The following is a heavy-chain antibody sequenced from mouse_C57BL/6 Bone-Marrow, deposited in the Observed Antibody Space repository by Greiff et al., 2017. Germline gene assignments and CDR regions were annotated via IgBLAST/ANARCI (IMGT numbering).Heavy chain of an antibody. CDR3: AKRAWDKYYYAMDY. CDR2: IYPRSGNT. V-gene: IGHV1-81*01. CDR1: GYTFTSYG. Sequence: VKLQQSGAELARPGASVKLSCKASGYTFTSYGISWVKQRTGQGLEWIGEIYPRSGNTYYNEKFKGKATLTADKSSSTAYMALRRLTSEDSAVYFCAKRAWDKYYYAMDYWGQGTSVTVSS. J-gene: IGHJ4*01. D-gene: IGHD4-1*01.